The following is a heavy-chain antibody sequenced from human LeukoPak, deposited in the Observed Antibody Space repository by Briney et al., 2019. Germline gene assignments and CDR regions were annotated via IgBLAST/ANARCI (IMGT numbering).Heavy chain of an antibody. D-gene: IGHD6-19*01. J-gene: IGHJ1*01. Sequence: GGSLRLSCAASGFTVSSNYMSWVRQAPGKGLEWVANIKQDGSEKYYVDSVKGRFTISRDNAKNSLYLQMNSLRAEDAAVYYCARVSGWYKYFQHWGQGTLVTASS. CDR3: ARVSGWYKYFQH. V-gene: IGHV3-7*01. CDR1: GFTVSSNY. CDR2: IKQDGSEK.